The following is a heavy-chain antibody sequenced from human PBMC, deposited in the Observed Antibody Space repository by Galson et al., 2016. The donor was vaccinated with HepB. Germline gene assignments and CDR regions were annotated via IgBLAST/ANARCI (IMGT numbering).Heavy chain of an antibody. CDR1: GFTFSSYW. J-gene: IGHJ3*02. Sequence: SLRLSCAASGFTFSSYWMQWVRQAPGKGLVWVSRIHSDGSTTSYADSVKGRFTISRDNAKNTLYLQMNSLRAEDTAVYYCARARIAALGTGAFDMWGQGTMVTVSS. CDR3: ARARIAALGTGAFDM. V-gene: IGHV3-74*01. CDR2: IHSDGSTT. D-gene: IGHD6-13*01.